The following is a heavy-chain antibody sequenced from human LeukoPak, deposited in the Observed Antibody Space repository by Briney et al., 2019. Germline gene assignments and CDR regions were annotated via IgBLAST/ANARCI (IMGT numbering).Heavy chain of an antibody. V-gene: IGHV1-8*01. Sequence: ALVKVSCKASGYTFTSYDINWVRQATGQGLEWMGWMNPNSGNTGYAQKFQGRVTMTRNTSISTAYMELSSLRSEDTAVYYCARCSFWSGYYYYYYGMDVWGQGTTVTVSS. J-gene: IGHJ6*02. D-gene: IGHD3-3*01. CDR2: MNPNSGNT. CDR1: GYTFTSYD. CDR3: ARCSFWSGYYYYYYGMDV.